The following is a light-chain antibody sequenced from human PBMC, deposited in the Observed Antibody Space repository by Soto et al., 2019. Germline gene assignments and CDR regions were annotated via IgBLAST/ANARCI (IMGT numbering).Light chain of an antibody. J-gene: IGLJ2*01. CDR2: DVS. Sequence: QSALTQPRSVSGSPGQSVTISCTGTSSDVGGYNYVSWYQQHPGKAPKLMIYDVSKRPSGVPDRFSGSKSGNTASLTISGLQAEDEADYYCCSYAGSYLLFGGGTKVTV. V-gene: IGLV2-11*01. CDR1: SSDVGGYNY. CDR3: CSYAGSYLL.